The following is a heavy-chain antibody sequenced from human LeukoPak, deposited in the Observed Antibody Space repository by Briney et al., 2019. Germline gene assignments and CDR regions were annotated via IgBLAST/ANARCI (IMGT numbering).Heavy chain of an antibody. CDR1: GFTFSSFSSYA. D-gene: IGHD2-15*01. CDR2: ISGSGGNT. CDR3: AKERIGYFDY. V-gene: IGHV3-23*01. J-gene: IGHJ4*02. Sequence: PGGSLRLSCAASGFTFSSFSSYAMSWVRQAPGKGLEWVSTISGSGGNTYYADSVKGRFTVSRDNSKNTLYLQMNGLRAEDTAVYYCAKERIGYFDYWGQGTLVTVSS.